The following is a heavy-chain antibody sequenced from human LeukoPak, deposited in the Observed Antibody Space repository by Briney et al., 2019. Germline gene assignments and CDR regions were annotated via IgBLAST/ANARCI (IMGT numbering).Heavy chain of an antibody. Sequence: SETLSLTCAVYGGSFSGYYWSWIRQPPGKGLEWIGEINHSGSTNYNPSLKSRVTISVDTSKNQFSLKLSSVTAADTAVYYCASNSEKYYYYGMDVWGQGTTVTVSS. V-gene: IGHV4-34*01. CDR2: INHSGST. D-gene: IGHD1-1*01. CDR1: GGSFSGYY. J-gene: IGHJ6*02. CDR3: ASNSEKYYYYGMDV.